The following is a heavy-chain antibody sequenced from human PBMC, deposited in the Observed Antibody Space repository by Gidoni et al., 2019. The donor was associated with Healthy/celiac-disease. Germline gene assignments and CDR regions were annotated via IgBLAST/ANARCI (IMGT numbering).Heavy chain of an antibody. CDR1: GFTFSSYG. CDR2: IWYDGSNK. CDR3: ARGSDIVLMVYEYYFDY. J-gene: IGHJ4*02. Sequence: QVQLVESGGGVVQPGRSLRLSCAASGFTFSSYGMHWVRQAPGKGLEWVAVIWYDGSNKYYADSVKGRFTISRDNSKNTLYLQMNSLRAEDTAVYYCARGSDIVLMVYEYYFDYWGQGTLVTVSS. V-gene: IGHV3-33*01. D-gene: IGHD2-8*01.